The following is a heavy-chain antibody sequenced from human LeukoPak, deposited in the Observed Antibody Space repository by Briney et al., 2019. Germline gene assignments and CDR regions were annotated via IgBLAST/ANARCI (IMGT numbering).Heavy chain of an antibody. CDR3: ARSPRITMIVVVTPFDY. Sequence: ASVKVSCKASGYTFTSYGISWVRQAPGQGLEWMGWLSAYNGNTNYAQKLQGRVTMTTDTSTSTAYMELRSLRSDDTAVYYCARSPRITMIVVVTPFDYWGQGTLVTVSS. V-gene: IGHV1-18*01. J-gene: IGHJ4*02. D-gene: IGHD3-22*01. CDR1: GYTFTSYG. CDR2: LSAYNGNT.